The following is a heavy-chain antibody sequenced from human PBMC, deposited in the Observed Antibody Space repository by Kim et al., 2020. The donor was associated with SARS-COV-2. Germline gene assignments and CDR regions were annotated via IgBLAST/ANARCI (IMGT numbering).Heavy chain of an antibody. J-gene: IGHJ5*02. CDR3: ARVVPAAPPWFDP. Sequence: YNPSLQSRVTISVDTSRHQFSLKLSCVTAADSAVYYCARVVPAAPPWFDPWGQGTLVTVSS. V-gene: IGHV4-59*01. D-gene: IGHD2-2*01.